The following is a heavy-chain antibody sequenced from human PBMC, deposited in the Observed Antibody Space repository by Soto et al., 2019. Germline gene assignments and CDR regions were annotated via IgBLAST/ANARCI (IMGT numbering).Heavy chain of an antibody. J-gene: IGHJ5*02. V-gene: IGHV4-31*03. CDR3: ARMGLHLGELSRNWFDP. CDR2: IYSSGTT. CDR1: GGSITSANYY. Sequence: QVQLQESGPGLVKPSQTLSLSCSISGGSITSANYYWTWIRLFPGKGLEWIGYIYSSGTTHYNPYLKRRATISLDTTNNQSSLEVKSATAEDTAVYYCARMGLHLGELSRNWFDPWGQGSLVTVSS. D-gene: IGHD3-16*02.